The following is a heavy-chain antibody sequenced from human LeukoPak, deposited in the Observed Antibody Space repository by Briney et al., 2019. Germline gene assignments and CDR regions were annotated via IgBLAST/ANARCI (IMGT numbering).Heavy chain of an antibody. CDR3: ARVPGYSSGWYSQVTQYYFDY. D-gene: IGHD6-19*01. V-gene: IGHV4-39*07. Sequence: SETLSLTCTVSGGSISSSIYYWGWIRQSPGKGLEWIGSIYYSGSTYYNPSLKSRVTISVDTSKNQFSLKLSSVTPADTAVYYCARVPGYSSGWYSQVTQYYFDYWGQGTLVTVSS. CDR2: IYYSGST. J-gene: IGHJ4*02. CDR1: GGSISSSIYY.